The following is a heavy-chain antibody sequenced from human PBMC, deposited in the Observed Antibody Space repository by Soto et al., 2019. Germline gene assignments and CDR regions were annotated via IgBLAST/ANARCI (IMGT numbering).Heavy chain of an antibody. CDR3: ARALSSGWHRLYFDY. Sequence: SETLSLTCTVSGGSISSGGYYWSWIRQHPGKGLEWIGRIYTSGSTNYNPSLKSRVTMSVDTSKNQFSLKLSSVTAADTAVYYCARALSSGWHRLYFDYWGQGTLVTVSS. CDR2: IYTSGST. D-gene: IGHD6-19*01. J-gene: IGHJ4*02. CDR1: GGSISSGGYY. V-gene: IGHV4-61*02.